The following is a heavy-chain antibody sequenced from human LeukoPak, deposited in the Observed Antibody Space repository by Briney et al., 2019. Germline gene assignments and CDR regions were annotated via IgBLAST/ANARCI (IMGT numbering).Heavy chain of an antibody. Sequence: PSETLSLTCTVSGGSISSSSYYWGWIRQPPGKGLEWIGSIYYSGSTYYNPSLKSRVTISVDKSKNQFSLKMTSVTAADTAVYYCARSPYSSSGFDPWGRGILVTVSS. V-gene: IGHV4-39*07. CDR2: IYYSGST. CDR1: GGSISSSSYY. J-gene: IGHJ5*02. CDR3: ARSPYSSSGFDP. D-gene: IGHD6-6*01.